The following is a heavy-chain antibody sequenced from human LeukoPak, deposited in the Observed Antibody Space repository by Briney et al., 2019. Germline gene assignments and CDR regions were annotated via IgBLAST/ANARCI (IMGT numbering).Heavy chain of an antibody. D-gene: IGHD2-15*01. CDR2: IYSGGST. CDR3: ASTCSGGSCYPALYYYYGMDV. J-gene: IGHJ6*02. Sequence: GGSLRLSCAASGFTVSSNYMSWVRQAPRKGLEWVSVIYSGGSTYYADSVKGRFTISRDNSKNTLYLQMNSLRAEDTAVYYCASTCSGGSCYPALYYYYGMDVWGQGTTVTVSS. V-gene: IGHV3-66*01. CDR1: GFTVSSNY.